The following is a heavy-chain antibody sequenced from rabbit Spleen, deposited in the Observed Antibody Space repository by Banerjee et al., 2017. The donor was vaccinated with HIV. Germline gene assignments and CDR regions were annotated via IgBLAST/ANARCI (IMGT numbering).Heavy chain of an antibody. CDR3: ARDLTDVIGWNFGW. CDR2: IDTGSSGFT. D-gene: IGHD1-1*01. CDR1: GVSFSGDSY. J-gene: IGHJ4*01. Sequence: QSLEESGGDLVKPGASLTLTCIASGVSFSGDSYMCWVRQAPGKGLEWIVCIDTGSSGFTYYASWVKGRFTISKTSSTTVTLQMTSLTAADTATYFCARDLTDVIGWNFGWWGPGTLVTVS. V-gene: IGHV1S40*01.